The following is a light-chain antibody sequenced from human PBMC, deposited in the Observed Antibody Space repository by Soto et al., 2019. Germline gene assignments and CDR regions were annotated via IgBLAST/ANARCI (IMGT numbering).Light chain of an antibody. J-gene: IGKJ3*01. V-gene: IGKV1-5*01. Sequence: DIQMTQSPSTLSASVGDRVTITCRASQSISSWLAWYQQKPGKAPKLLIYDASSLESGVPSRFSGSGSGTEFTLTISRLQPDDFATYYCQQYNSDLFTFGPGTKVDIK. CDR2: DAS. CDR1: QSISSW. CDR3: QQYNSDLFT.